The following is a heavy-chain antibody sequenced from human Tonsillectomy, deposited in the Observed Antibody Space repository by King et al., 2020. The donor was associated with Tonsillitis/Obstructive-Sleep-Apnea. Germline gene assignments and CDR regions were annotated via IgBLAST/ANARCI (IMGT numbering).Heavy chain of an antibody. V-gene: IGHV3-30*04. CDR3: ARDYRGDRGAFDI. J-gene: IGHJ3*02. D-gene: IGHD3-10*01. Sequence: VQLVESGGGVVQPGRSLRLSCAASGFTFSSYVMHWVRQGPGKGLEWVAVISNDGTNKYHADSVKGRFTIYRDNSKNTLYLQMNSLRAEDTAVYYCARDYRGDRGAFDIWGQGTMVTVSS. CDR1: GFTFSSYV. CDR2: ISNDGTNK.